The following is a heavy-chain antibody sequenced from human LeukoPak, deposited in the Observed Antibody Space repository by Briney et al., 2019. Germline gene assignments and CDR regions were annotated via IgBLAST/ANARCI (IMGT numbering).Heavy chain of an antibody. CDR2: ISWNSGGI. V-gene: IGHV3-9*01. Sequence: PGGSLRLSCAASGFTFDDYAMHWVRQAPGKGLEWVSGISWNSGGIGYADSVKGRFTISRDNAKNSLYLQMNSLRAEDTALYYCAKDLFTMARGVLKSWGQGTLVTVSS. CDR1: GFTFDDYA. CDR3: AKDLFTMARGVLKS. D-gene: IGHD3-10*01. J-gene: IGHJ4*02.